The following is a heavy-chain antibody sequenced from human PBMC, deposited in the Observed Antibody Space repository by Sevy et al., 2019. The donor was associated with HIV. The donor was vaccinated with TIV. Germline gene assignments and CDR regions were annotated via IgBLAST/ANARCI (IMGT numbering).Heavy chain of an antibody. V-gene: IGHV1-2*06. CDR3: ARDPSIWSGYDNWFDP. CDR2: INPNSGGT. CDR1: GYTFTGYY. Sequence: ASVKVSCKASGYTFTGYYMHWVRQAPGQGLAWMGRINPNSGGTTYAQKFQGRVTMTRDTSISTAYMELSRLRSDDTAVYYCARDPSIWSGYDNWFDPWGQGTLVTVSS. J-gene: IGHJ5*02. D-gene: IGHD3-3*01.